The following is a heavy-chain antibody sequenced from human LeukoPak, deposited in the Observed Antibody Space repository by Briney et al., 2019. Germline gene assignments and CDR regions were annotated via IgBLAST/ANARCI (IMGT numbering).Heavy chain of an antibody. V-gene: IGHV3-21*01. CDR1: GFTFSDYA. J-gene: IGHJ4*02. CDR2: ISSSSSYI. CDR3: ARDSPSSTSWGY. Sequence: PGGSLRLSCAASGFTFSDYAMSWVRQAPGKGLEWVSSISSSSSYIYYADSVKGRFTISRDNAKNSLYLQMNSLRAEDTAVYYCARDSPSSTSWGYWGQGTLVTVSS. D-gene: IGHD2-2*01.